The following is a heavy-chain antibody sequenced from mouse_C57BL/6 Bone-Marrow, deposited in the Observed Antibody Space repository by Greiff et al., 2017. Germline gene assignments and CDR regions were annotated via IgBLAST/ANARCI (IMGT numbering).Heavy chain of an antibody. V-gene: IGHV3-6*01. Sequence: ESGPGLVKPSQSLSLTCSVTGYSITSGYYWNWIRQFPGNKLEWMGYISYDGSNNYNPSLKNRISITRDTSKNQYCLKLNSVTTEDTATYYCARGGFAYWGQGTLVTVSA. CDR1: GYSITSGYY. CDR3: ARGGFAY. CDR2: ISYDGSN. J-gene: IGHJ3*01.